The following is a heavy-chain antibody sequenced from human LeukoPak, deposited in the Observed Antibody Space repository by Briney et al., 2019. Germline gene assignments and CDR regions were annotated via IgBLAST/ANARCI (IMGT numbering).Heavy chain of an antibody. D-gene: IGHD6-6*01. CDR3: ARDTRAYRSSSSVGY. Sequence: ASVKVSCTASGYTFTICGISWVRQAPGQGLEWMGWISAYNGNANYAQKLQGRVTMTTDTSTSTASMELRSLRSDDTAVYYCARDTRAYRSSSSVGYWGEGTLVSVSS. V-gene: IGHV1-18*01. CDR1: GYTFTICG. J-gene: IGHJ4*02. CDR2: ISAYNGNA.